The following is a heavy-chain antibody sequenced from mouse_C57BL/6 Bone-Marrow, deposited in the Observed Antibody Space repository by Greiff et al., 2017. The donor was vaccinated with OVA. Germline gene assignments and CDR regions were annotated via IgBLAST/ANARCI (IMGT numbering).Heavy chain of an antibody. CDR3: ARSSAWFAY. Sequence: QAQLQQPGAELVKPGASVKLSCKASGYTFTSYWMQWVKQRPGQGLEWIGEIDPSDSYTNYNQKFKGKATLTVDTSSSTAYMQLSSLTSEDSAVYYCARSSAWFAYWGQGTLVTVSA. V-gene: IGHV1-50*01. D-gene: IGHD1-3*01. J-gene: IGHJ3*01. CDR2: IDPSDSYT. CDR1: GYTFTSYW.